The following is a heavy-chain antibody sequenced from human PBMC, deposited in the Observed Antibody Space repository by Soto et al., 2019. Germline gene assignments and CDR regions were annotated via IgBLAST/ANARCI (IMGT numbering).Heavy chain of an antibody. J-gene: IGHJ6*02. V-gene: IGHV1-69*01. Sequence: QVPLVQSGAEVKKPGSSVKVSCKASGGTFSSYAISWVRQAPGQGLEWMGGIIPIFGTANYAQKFQGRVTITADESTSTAYMELSSLRSEDTAVYYCARSYDSSGYDHYYYGMDVWGQGTTVTVSS. CDR3: ARSYDSSGYDHYYYGMDV. CDR1: GGTFSSYA. D-gene: IGHD3-22*01. CDR2: IIPIFGTA.